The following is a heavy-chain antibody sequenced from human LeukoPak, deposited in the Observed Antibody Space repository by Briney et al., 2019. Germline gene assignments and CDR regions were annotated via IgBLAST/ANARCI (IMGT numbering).Heavy chain of an antibody. D-gene: IGHD1-14*01. V-gene: IGHV3-30*18. CDR3: ANGRVPEPLTKDY. Sequence: QTGGSLILSCAASGYTFSAYGMHWVRQAPGKGLDWVTFISHDGSNGYYADSVKGRFTISRDNSKNTLYLQMSSLRPEDTAVYYGANGRVPEPLTKDYWGQGTLVTVSS. J-gene: IGHJ4*02. CDR2: ISHDGSNG. CDR1: GYTFSAYG.